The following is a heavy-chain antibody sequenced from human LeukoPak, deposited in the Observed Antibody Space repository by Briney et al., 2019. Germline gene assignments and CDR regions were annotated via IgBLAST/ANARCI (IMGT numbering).Heavy chain of an antibody. Sequence: PGGSLRLSCAASGFTFSDYAMSWVRQAPGKGLEWVSAISGSGGSTYYADSVKGRFTISRGNSKNTLYLQMKSLRADDTAVYYCAKDTRGYSYGPHFFDYGGQGTLVTVSS. CDR2: ISGSGGST. V-gene: IGHV3-23*01. CDR3: AKDTRGYSYGPHFFDY. J-gene: IGHJ4*02. CDR1: GFTFSDYA. D-gene: IGHD5-18*01.